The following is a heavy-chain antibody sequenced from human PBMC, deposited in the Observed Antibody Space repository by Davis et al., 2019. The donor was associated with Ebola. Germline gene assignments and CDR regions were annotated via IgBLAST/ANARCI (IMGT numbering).Heavy chain of an antibody. D-gene: IGHD3-22*01. CDR2: IYYSGST. V-gene: IGHV4-59*08. Sequence: SETLSLTCTVSGGSISSYYWSWIRQPPGKGLEWIGYIYYSGSTYYNPSLKSRVTISVDTSKNQFSLKLSSVTAADTAVYYCASEDRIWGQGTMVTVSS. J-gene: IGHJ3*02. CDR1: GGSISSYY. CDR3: ASEDRI.